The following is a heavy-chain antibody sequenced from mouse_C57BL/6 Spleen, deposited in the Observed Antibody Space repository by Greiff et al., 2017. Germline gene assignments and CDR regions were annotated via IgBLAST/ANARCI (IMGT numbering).Heavy chain of an antibody. D-gene: IGHD1-1*01. Sequence: EVKLVESVAELVRPGASVKLSCTASGFNIKNTYMHWVKQRPEQGLEWIGRIDPANGNTKYAPKFQGKATITADTSSNTAYLQLSSLTSEDTAIYYCARGGFYYYGSSYAMDYWGQGTSVTVSS. CDR2: IDPANGNT. CDR3: ARGGFYYYGSSYAMDY. V-gene: IGHV14-3*01. J-gene: IGHJ4*01. CDR1: GFNIKNTY.